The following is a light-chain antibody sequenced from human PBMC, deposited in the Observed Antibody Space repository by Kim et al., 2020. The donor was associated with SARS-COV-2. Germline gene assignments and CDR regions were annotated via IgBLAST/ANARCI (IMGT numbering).Light chain of an antibody. Sequence: ASVGDRVTITCRASQDIANSLAWYQQKPGKVPQVLIYAASTLQSGVPSRFSGSGAGTEFTLTIGSLQTEDVATYYCQKHNSAPWTFGPGTKVDIK. J-gene: IGKJ1*01. CDR2: AAS. V-gene: IGKV1-27*01. CDR3: QKHNSAPWT. CDR1: QDIANS.